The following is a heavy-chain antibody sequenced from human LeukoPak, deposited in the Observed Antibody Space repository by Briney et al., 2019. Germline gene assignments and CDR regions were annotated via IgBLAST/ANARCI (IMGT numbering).Heavy chain of an antibody. CDR1: GYSFTIYA. CDR3: ARVAEYSSGWYDPFDY. V-gene: IGHV7-4-1*02. J-gene: IGHJ4*02. D-gene: IGHD6-19*01. Sequence: GASVKVSCKASGYSFTIYAMNWVRQAPGQGLGWMGWINTNTGNPTYAQGFTGRCVFSLDTSVSTAYLQISSLKAEDTAVYSCARVAEYSSGWYDPFDYWGQGTLVTVSS. CDR2: INTNTGNP.